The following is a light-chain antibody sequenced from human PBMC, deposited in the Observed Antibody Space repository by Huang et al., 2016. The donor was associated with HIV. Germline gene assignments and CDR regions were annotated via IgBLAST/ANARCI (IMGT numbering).Light chain of an antibody. V-gene: IGKV4-1*01. Sequence: DIVVTQSPGSLALSLGERAAINCTSSQSVFHSSNNKNYLSWYQLKPGQSPQLLIYWASTRELGVPDRFRGTGSGTDFTLTITSLQAEDVAVYYCHQYYSSPQTFGQGTKVEV. CDR3: HQYYSSPQT. CDR1: QSVFHSSNNKNY. J-gene: IGKJ1*01. CDR2: WAS.